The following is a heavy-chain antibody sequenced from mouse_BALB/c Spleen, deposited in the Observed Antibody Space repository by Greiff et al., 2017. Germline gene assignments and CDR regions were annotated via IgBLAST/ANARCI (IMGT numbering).Heavy chain of an antibody. V-gene: IGHV2-5-1*01. CDR3: AKGDPLYAMDY. Sequence: VKLMESGPSLVQPSQSLSITCTVSGFSLTSYGVHWVRQSPGKGLEWLGVIWRGGSTDYNAAFMSRLSITKDNSKSQVFFKMNSLQADDTAIYYCAKGDPLYAMDYWGQGTSVTVSS. CDR1: GFSLTSYG. CDR2: IWRGGST. J-gene: IGHJ4*01.